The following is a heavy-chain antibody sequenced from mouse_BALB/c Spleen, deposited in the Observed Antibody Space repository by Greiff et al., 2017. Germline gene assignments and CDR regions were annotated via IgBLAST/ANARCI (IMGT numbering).Heavy chain of an antibody. V-gene: IGHV1-14*01. D-gene: IGHD3-3*01. CDR3: ARGGTDYFDY. J-gene: IGHJ2*01. CDR1: GYTFTTYV. Sequence: VQLQQSGPELVKPGSSVKMSCKASGYTFTTYVMHWVKQKPGQGLEWIGYINPYNDGTKYNEKFKDRATLTSDKSSSTAHMELSSLTSEDSAVYYCARGGTDYFDYWGQGTTLTVSS. CDR2: INPYNDGT.